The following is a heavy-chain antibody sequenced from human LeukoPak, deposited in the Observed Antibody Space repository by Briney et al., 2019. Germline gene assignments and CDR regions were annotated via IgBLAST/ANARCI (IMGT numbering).Heavy chain of an antibody. V-gene: IGHV4-59*01. Sequence: SETLSLTCTVSGGSISSYYWSWIRQPPGKGLEWTGYIYYSGSTNYNPSLKSRVTISVDTSKDQFSLKLSSVTAADTAVYYCARFVPFDWLLYQYFDYWGQGTLVTVSS. CDR1: GGSISSYY. J-gene: IGHJ4*02. CDR3: ARFVPFDWLLYQYFDY. D-gene: IGHD3-9*01. CDR2: IYYSGST.